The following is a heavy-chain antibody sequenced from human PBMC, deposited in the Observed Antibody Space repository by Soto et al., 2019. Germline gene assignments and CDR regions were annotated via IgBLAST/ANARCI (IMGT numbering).Heavy chain of an antibody. Sequence: GGSLRLSCAASGFTSSNYAMSWVRQAPGKGLEWVSTISGSGDSTYYADSVKGRFTISRDNSRNTRYLQINSLRAEDTAVYYCAKALRYFDWLLRPWNSMDVWGQGTTVTV. V-gene: IGHV3-23*01. J-gene: IGHJ6*02. CDR2: ISGSGDST. D-gene: IGHD3-9*01. CDR1: GFTSSNYA. CDR3: AKALRYFDWLLRPWNSMDV.